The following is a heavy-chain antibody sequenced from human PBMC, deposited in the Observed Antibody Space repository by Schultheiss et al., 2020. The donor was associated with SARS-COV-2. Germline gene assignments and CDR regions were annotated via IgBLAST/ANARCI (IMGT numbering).Heavy chain of an antibody. CDR3: ARRLGGIAVAGT. D-gene: IGHD6-19*01. Sequence: SVKVSCKASGGTFSSYAISWVRQAPGQGLEWMGGIIPIFGTANYAQKFQGRVTITADKSTRTAYMELSSLRSDDTAVYYCARRLGGIAVAGTWGQGTLVTVSS. J-gene: IGHJ5*02. V-gene: IGHV1-69*06. CDR2: IIPIFGTA. CDR1: GGTFSSYA.